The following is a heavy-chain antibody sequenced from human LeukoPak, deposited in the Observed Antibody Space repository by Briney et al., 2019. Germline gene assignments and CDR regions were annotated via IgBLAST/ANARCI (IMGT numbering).Heavy chain of an antibody. V-gene: IGHV1-8*03. CDR3: ARGLSSGRSYYYYYMDV. J-gene: IGHJ6*03. CDR1: GYTFTSYD. D-gene: IGHD1-26*01. Sequence: HWASVKVSCKASGYTFTSYDINWVRQATGQGLEWMGWMNPNSGNTGYAQKFQGRVTITRNTSISTAYMELSSLRSEDTAVYYCARGLSSGRSYYYYYMDVWGKGTTVTVSS. CDR2: MNPNSGNT.